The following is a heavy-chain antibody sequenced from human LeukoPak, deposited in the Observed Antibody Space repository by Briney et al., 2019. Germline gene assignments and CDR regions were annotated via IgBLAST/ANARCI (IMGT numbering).Heavy chain of an antibody. Sequence: PGGSLRLSCAASGFTFNSYAMSWVRQAPGKGLEWVSAISSDGGKTYYADSVKGRFTTSRDNSRNTLYLQMNSLRAEDTAVYYCARQRGLVSTLTELGDYWGQGTLVTVSS. J-gene: IGHJ4*02. D-gene: IGHD5/OR15-5a*01. CDR3: ARQRGLVSTLTELGDY. CDR1: GFTFNSYA. V-gene: IGHV3-23*01. CDR2: ISSDGGKT.